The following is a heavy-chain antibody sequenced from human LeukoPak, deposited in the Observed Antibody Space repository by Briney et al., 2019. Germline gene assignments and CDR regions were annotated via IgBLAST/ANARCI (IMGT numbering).Heavy chain of an antibody. CDR3: ARVYLAHYYDSRGDAFDI. CDR2: ISSSSSYI. D-gene: IGHD3-22*01. CDR1: GFTVSSNY. Sequence: KSGGSLRLSCAASGFTVSSNYMSWVRQAPGKGLEWVSYISSSSSYIYYADSVKGRFTISRDNAKNSLYLQMNSLRAEDTAVYYCARVYLAHYYDSRGDAFDIWGQGTMVTVSS. V-gene: IGHV3-21*01. J-gene: IGHJ3*02.